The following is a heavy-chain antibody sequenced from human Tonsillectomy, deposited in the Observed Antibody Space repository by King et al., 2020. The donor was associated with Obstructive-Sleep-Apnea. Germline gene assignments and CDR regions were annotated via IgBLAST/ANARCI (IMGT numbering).Heavy chain of an antibody. CDR2: IYDSGST. Sequence: QLQESGPGLVKPSQTLSLTCTVSGGSIISGGYHWSWIRQHPGKGLEWIGYIYDSGSTYYNPSLKSRIAISVDTSKNQFSLKLRSVTAADTAVYYCARLARGNYGMDVWGQGTTVTVSS. D-gene: IGHD3-16*01. V-gene: IGHV4-31*03. CDR3: ARLARGNYGMDV. CDR1: GGSIISGGYH. J-gene: IGHJ6*02.